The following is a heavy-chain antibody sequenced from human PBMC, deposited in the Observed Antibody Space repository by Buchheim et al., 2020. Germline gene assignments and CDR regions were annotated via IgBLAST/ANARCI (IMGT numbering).Heavy chain of an antibody. Sequence: QVQLVQSGAEVRKSGASVKVSCKTSGLTFSDDYMNWVRQAPGQGLEWMGWIYHGAGDVQYSKKFQGRITLTRDTSISTAYMELNRLTSDDAAVYYCARDPVPVSGTSLDYWGQGT. CDR2: IYHGAGDV. V-gene: IGHV1-2*02. J-gene: IGHJ4*02. CDR3: ARDPVPVSGTSLDY. CDR1: GLTFSDDY. D-gene: IGHD1-14*01.